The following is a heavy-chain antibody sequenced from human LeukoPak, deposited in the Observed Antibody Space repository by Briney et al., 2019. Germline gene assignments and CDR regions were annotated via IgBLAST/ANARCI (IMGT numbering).Heavy chain of an antibody. CDR3: ARDITIFGYAFDI. V-gene: IGHV4-61*02. CDR1: GGSISSSSYY. J-gene: IGHJ3*02. CDR2: IYTSGST. Sequence: SETLSLTCTVSGGSISSSSYYWSWIRQPAGKGLEWIGRIYTSGSTNYNPSLKSRVTMSVDTPKNQFSLKLSSVTAADTAVYYCARDITIFGYAFDIWGQGTMVTVSS. D-gene: IGHD3-3*01.